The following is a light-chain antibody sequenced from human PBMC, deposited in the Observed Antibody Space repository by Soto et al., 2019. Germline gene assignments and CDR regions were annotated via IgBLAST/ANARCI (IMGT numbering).Light chain of an antibody. CDR2: GAS. J-gene: IGKJ1*01. Sequence: EIVLTQSPDTLSLSPGERATLSCRASQSVRSRYLAWYQQKPGQAPRLLISGASSRATGIPDRFSGSGSGTDFTLTISRLEPEDFAVYYCQQYGSSGTFGQGTKVDIK. CDR3: QQYGSSGT. V-gene: IGKV3-20*01. CDR1: QSVRSRY.